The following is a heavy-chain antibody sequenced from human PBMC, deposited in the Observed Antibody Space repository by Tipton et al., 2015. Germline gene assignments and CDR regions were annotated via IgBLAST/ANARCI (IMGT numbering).Heavy chain of an antibody. CDR2: IYFSGST. J-gene: IGHJ4*02. CDR3: ARIPKRDGDSFDL. CDR1: GASIGSGGTY. V-gene: IGHV4-31*03. D-gene: IGHD4-17*01. Sequence: TLSLTCTVSGASIGSGGTYWSWIRQFPGKGLEWIGHIYFSGSTFYSPSLKGRLTISKDTSKNQLFLKLASVTAADTAIYYCARIPKRDGDSFDLWGRGTLVTVSS.